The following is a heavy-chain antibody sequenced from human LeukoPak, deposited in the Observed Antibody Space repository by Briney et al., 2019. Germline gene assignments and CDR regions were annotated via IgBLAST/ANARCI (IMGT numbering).Heavy chain of an antibody. J-gene: IGHJ5*02. CDR2: INPNSGGT. CDR1: GYTFTGYY. V-gene: IGHV1-2*04. D-gene: IGHD2-15*01. Sequence: ASVKVSCKASGYTFTGYYMHWVRQAPGQGLEWMGWINPNSGGTNYAQKFQGWVTMTRDTSIRTAYKELSRLRSDGMAVYYWAICGCRSGSGYGGFWFDPWGQGTLVTVSS. CDR3: AICGCRSGSGYGGFWFDP.